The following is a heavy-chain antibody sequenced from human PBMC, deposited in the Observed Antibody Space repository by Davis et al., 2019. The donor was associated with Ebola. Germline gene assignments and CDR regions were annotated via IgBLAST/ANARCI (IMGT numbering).Heavy chain of an antibody. CDR2: IWFDGSAK. J-gene: IGHJ6*02. Sequence: PGGSLRLSCEASGFSFSNYGMKWVRQAPGTGLEWVATIWFDGSAKYYGESVKGRFTISRDNSKNTLYLQMNSLRVDDTAVYFCARVTTAFGLVYYYGMDVWGQGTTVTVSS. CDR1: GFSFSNYG. V-gene: IGHV3-33*01. CDR3: ARVTTAFGLVYYYGMDV. D-gene: IGHD3/OR15-3a*01.